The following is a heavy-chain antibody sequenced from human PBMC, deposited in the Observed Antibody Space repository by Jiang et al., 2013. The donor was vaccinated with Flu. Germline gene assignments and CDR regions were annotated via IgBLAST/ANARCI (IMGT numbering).Heavy chain of an antibody. J-gene: IGHJ4*02. CDR2: IYPDDSDT. Sequence: EVKXPGESLKISCKGSGYSFTDYWIGWVRQMPGKGLEWMGIIYPDDSDTRYSPSFQGQVTISADKSISTAYLQWSSLKASDTAMYYCARRFANCSGGSCYSYYFDYWGQGTLVTVSS. D-gene: IGHD2-15*01. CDR3: ARRFANCSGGSCYSYYFDY. CDR1: GYSFTDYW. V-gene: IGHV5-51*01.